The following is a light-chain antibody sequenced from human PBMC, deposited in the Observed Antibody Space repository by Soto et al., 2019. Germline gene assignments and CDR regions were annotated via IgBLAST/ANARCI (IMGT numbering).Light chain of an antibody. Sequence: QLVLTQSPSASASLGASVKLTCTLSSGHSSYAIAWHQQQPEKGPRYLMKLNSDGSHSKGDAIPERFSGSSSGAERYLTISSLQYEDEADYYCQTWGTGIDVVFGGGTKLTVL. V-gene: IGLV4-69*01. CDR3: QTWGTGIDVV. J-gene: IGLJ2*01. CDR2: LNSDGSH. CDR1: SGHSSYA.